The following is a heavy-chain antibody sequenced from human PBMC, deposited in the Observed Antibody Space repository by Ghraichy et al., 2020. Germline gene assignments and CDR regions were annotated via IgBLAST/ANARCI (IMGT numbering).Heavy chain of an antibody. Sequence: ASVKVSCKASGYTFTGYYMHWVRQAPGQGLEWMGWINPNSGGTNYAQKFQGWVTMTRDTSISTAYMELSRLTSDDTAVYYCARAYYFGSGSYRPFRFDPWGQGTLVTVSS. CDR2: INPNSGGT. CDR1: GYTFTGYY. J-gene: IGHJ5*02. D-gene: IGHD3-10*01. CDR3: ARAYYFGSGSYRPFRFDP. V-gene: IGHV1-2*04.